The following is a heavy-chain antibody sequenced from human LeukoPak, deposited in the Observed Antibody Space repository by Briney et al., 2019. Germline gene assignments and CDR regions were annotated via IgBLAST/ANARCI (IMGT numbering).Heavy chain of an antibody. V-gene: IGHV3-33*08. J-gene: IGHJ4*02. Sequence: GGSLRLSCAASGFTFSSYEMNWVRQAPGKGLEWVAVIWYDGSNKYYADSVKGRFTISRDNSKNTLYLQMNSLRAEDTAMYYCARAGYDILTGFFDYWGQGTLVTVSS. CDR2: IWYDGSNK. CDR3: ARAGYDILTGFFDY. D-gene: IGHD3-9*01. CDR1: GFTFSSYE.